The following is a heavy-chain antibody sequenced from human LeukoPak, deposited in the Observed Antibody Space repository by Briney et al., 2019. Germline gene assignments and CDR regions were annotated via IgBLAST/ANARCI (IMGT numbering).Heavy chain of an antibody. J-gene: IGHJ6*02. CDR1: GGSFSDYQ. CDR2: ISHSGTT. D-gene: IGHD3-10*01. V-gene: IGHV4-34*01. CDR3: ARVLYYYGSGTYYRRSYGMDV. Sequence: SETLSLTCAVSGGSFSDYQWNWIRQSPGKGLEWLGEISHSGTTTYNPSLKSRVTISVDTSKNQFSLRLRSVTAADTAVYYCARVLYYYGSGTYYRRSYGMDVWGQGTTVTVSS.